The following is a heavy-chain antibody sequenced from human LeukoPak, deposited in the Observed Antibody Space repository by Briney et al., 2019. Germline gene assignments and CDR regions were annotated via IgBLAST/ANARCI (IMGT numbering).Heavy chain of an antibody. CDR2: IYTSENT. CDR1: GDSISSYY. D-gene: IGHD3-3*01. CDR3: ARERGYCFDP. V-gene: IGHV4-4*07. Sequence: SETLSLTCTVSGDSISSYYWSWIRQPAGKGLEWIGRIYTSENTNYNPSLKGRVTMSVDRSMNQFSLKLSYLTAADTAVYYCARERGYCFDPWGQGMLVTVSS. J-gene: IGHJ5*02.